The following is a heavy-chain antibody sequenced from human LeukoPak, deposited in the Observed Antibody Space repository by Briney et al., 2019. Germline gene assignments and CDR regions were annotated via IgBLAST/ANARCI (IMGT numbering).Heavy chain of an antibody. D-gene: IGHD5-24*01. CDR3: ARGSRRDLPTKRNYYFDY. J-gene: IGHJ4*02. CDR2: MNPNSGNT. V-gene: IGHV1-8*01. CDR1: GYTFTSSD. Sequence: ASVKVSCKASGYTFTSSDINWVRQATGQGLGWMGWMNPNSGNTGYAQKFQGRVTMTRNTSITTAYMELSSLRSEDTAVYYCARGSRRDLPTKRNYYFDYWGQGTLVTVSS.